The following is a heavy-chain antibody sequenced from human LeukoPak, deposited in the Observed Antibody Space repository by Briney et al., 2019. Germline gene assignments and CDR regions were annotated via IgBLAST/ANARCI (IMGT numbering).Heavy chain of an antibody. CDR2: IYPGDSDT. Sequence: GESLKISFKGSGYSFTSYWIGRGRQMPGEGLEWRGIIYPGDSDTRYSPSFEGQVTISADKSISTAYLQWSSLKASDTAMYYCARPRDGYSIDAFDIRGQGTTVTVSS. CDR1: GYSFTSYW. D-gene: IGHD5-24*01. V-gene: IGHV5-51*01. CDR3: ARPRDGYSIDAFDI. J-gene: IGHJ3*02.